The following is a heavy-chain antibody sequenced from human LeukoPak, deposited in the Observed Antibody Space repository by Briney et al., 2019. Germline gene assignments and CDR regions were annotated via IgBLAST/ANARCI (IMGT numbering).Heavy chain of an antibody. V-gene: IGHV4-39*01. CDR3: ATLGKWELRFDY. CDR1: GGTISSSSYY. CDR2: IYYSGST. J-gene: IGHJ4*02. Sequence: SETLSLTCTVSGGTISSSSYYWGWIRQPPGKGREWIGSIYYSGSTYYNPSLKSRVTISVDTSKNQFSLKLSCVTAADTAVYYFATLGKWELRFDYWGQGTLVTVSS. D-gene: IGHD1-26*01.